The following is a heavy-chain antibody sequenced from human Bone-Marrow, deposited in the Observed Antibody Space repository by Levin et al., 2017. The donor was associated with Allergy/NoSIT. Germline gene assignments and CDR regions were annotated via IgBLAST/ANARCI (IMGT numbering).Heavy chain of an antibody. J-gene: IGHJ6*03. Sequence: SQTLSLTCTVSGGSISSGGYYWSWIRQHPGKGLEWIGYIYYSGSTYYNPSLKSRVTISVDTSKNQFSLKLSSVTAADTAVYYCARALIVATIFYYMDVWGKGTTVTVSS. D-gene: IGHD5-12*01. CDR3: ARALIVATIFYYMDV. CDR1: GGSISSGGYY. CDR2: IYYSGST. V-gene: IGHV4-31*03.